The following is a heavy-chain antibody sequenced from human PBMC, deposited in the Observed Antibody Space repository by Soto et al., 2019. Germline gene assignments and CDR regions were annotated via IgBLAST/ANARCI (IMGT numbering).Heavy chain of an antibody. J-gene: IGHJ6*02. Sequence: ASLMVSCKASGYSFTDYHIHWVRQAPGQGLEWLGRINPKSGVTSTAQKFQGWVTMTTDTSISTASMELTRLTSDDTAIYYCARGDSTDCSNGVCSFFYNHDMDVWGQGTTVTVSS. D-gene: IGHD2-8*01. CDR3: ARGDSTDCSNGVCSFFYNHDMDV. V-gene: IGHV1-2*04. CDR2: INPKSGVT. CDR1: GYSFTDYH.